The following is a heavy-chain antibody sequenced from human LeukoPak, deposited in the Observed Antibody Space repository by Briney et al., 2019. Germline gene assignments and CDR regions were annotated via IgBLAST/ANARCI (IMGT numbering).Heavy chain of an antibody. CDR3: AKGSGHIVVVTAYLYFDL. J-gene: IGHJ2*01. CDR2: ISWNSGSI. D-gene: IGHD2-21*02. V-gene: IGHV3-9*01. Sequence: PGGSLRLSCAASGFTFDDYAMHWVRHAPGKGLEWVPGISWNSGSIGYADSVKGRFTISRDNAKNSLYLQMNSLRAEDTALYYCAKGSGHIVVVTAYLYFDLWGRGTLVTVSS. CDR1: GFTFDDYA.